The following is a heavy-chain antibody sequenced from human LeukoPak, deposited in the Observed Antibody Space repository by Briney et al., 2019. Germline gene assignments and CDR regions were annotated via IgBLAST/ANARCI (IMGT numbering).Heavy chain of an antibody. J-gene: IGHJ4*02. V-gene: IGHV1-58*01. CDR3: AADCSDYCSSTSCRPTAVAG. Sequence: TSVKVSCKASGFTFTSSAEQWVRQARGQRLEWIGWIVVGSGNTNYAQKFQERVTITRDMSTSTAYMELSSLTSDDTAVYYCAADCSDYCSSTSCRPTAVAGWGQGTLVTVSS. CDR2: IVVGSGNT. D-gene: IGHD2-2*01. CDR1: GFTFTSSA.